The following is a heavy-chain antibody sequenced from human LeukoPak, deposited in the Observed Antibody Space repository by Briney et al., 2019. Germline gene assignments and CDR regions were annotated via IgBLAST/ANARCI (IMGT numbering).Heavy chain of an antibody. CDR3: ARGSSSSRGHYSYYMDV. J-gene: IGHJ6*03. CDR1: GHTFTNYG. V-gene: IGHV1-18*01. D-gene: IGHD6-6*01. Sequence: ASVKVSCKASGHTFTNYGISWVRQAPGQGVEWMGWINPYNGNTNYAQKLQGRVTMTTDTSTSTAYMELRSLGSDDTAVYYCARGSSSSRGHYSYYMDVWGKGTPVTVSS. CDR2: INPYNGNT.